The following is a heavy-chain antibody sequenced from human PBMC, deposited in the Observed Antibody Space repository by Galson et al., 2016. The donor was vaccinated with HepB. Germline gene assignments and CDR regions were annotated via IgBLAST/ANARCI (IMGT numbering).Heavy chain of an antibody. CDR3: ARGTRITMIKVVPNWFDP. CDR2: INPSGGST. Sequence: SVKVSCKASGYTFTNYYLHWVRQTPGQGLEWMGIINPSGGSTGYAQTFQDRFTMTRDTSTSTVYMELGSLRSEDTAVYYCARGTRITMIKVVPNWFDPWGQGTLVTVSS. J-gene: IGHJ5*02. D-gene: IGHD3-22*01. V-gene: IGHV1-46*01. CDR1: GYTFTNYY.